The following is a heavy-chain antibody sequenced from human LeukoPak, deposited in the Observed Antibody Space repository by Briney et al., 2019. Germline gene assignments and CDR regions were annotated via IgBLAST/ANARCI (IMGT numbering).Heavy chain of an antibody. Sequence: ASVKVSCKVSGYTLTELSMHWVRQAPGKGLEWMGGFDPEDGETIYAQKFQGRVTMTEDTSTDTAYMELSSLRSEDTAVYYCATVFKTGQLVYLPYYFDYWGQGTLVTVSS. CDR1: GYTLTELS. V-gene: IGHV1-24*01. CDR2: FDPEDGET. CDR3: ATVFKTGQLVYLPYYFDY. D-gene: IGHD2-2*02. J-gene: IGHJ4*02.